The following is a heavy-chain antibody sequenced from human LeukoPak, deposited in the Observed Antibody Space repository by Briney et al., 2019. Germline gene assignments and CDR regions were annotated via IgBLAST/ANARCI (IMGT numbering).Heavy chain of an antibody. CDR3: VRSVLFHCGGDCEFDLFDP. Sequence: SGPTLVNPTQTLTLTCTFSGFSLTTEEVGVGWIRQPPGKALEWLAVIHWDDDKRYTPSLQSRLTITKDASKDQVVLSMTNMDPIDTGTYYCVRSVLFHCGGDCEFDLFDPWGQGTLVTVSS. CDR2: IHWDDDK. CDR1: GFSLTTEEVG. J-gene: IGHJ5*02. V-gene: IGHV2-5*02. D-gene: IGHD2-21*02.